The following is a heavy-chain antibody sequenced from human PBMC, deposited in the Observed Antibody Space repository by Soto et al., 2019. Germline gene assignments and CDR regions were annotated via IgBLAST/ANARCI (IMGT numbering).Heavy chain of an antibody. J-gene: IGHJ3*02. D-gene: IGHD2-8*02. CDR2: ILVGGST. CDR3: AKATATGGGAFDI. V-gene: IGHV3-23*01. CDR1: GFTCSSYD. Sequence: PGGSLRLSCAASGFTCSSYDMSWVRQAPGKGLEWVSTILVGGSTHYPDSVKGRFTISRDNSKNTAFLQMNSLTAGDTAVYYCAKATATGGGAFDICGQGXVVTVSS.